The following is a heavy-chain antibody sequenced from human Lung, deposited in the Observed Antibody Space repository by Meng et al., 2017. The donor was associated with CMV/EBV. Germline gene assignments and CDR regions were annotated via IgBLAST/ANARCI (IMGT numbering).Heavy chain of an antibody. CDR3: ARGINGGCGD. Sequence: VQLQSSGPGLWNPSQTLSTTCAISWDIVSSNSAAWHWIRQSPSRGLEWLGRTYYRSKWYHEYAVSVKSRITISPDTPKNQFSLQLNSMTPEDTAVYYCARGINGGCGDWGQGTLVTVSS. CDR2: TYYRSKWYH. CDR1: WDIVSSNSAA. J-gene: IGHJ4*02. D-gene: IGHD4-23*01. V-gene: IGHV6-1*01.